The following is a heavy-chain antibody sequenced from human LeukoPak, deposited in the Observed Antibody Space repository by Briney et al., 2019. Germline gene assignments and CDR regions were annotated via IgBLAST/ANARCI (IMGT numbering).Heavy chain of an antibody. D-gene: IGHD1-26*01. Sequence: ASETLSLTGTGSGVSISSGSYYWSWIQQPAGKGLEWIGRIYTSGSTNYNPSLKSRVTISVDTSKNQFPLKLSSVTAADTAGYYCARVWSDSGTFYDDRGAFDYWGQGTLVTVSS. CDR1: GVSISSGSYY. CDR3: ARVWSDSGTFYDDRGAFDY. CDR2: IYTSGST. J-gene: IGHJ4*02. V-gene: IGHV4-61*02.